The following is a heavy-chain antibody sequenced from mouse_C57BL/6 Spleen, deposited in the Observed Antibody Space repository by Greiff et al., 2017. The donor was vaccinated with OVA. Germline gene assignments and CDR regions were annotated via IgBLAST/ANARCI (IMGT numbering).Heavy chain of an antibody. D-gene: IGHD2-2*01. CDR1: GFNIKDDY. CDR3: TPGYGGAWFAY. CDR2: IDPENGDT. J-gene: IGHJ3*01. Sequence: EVKLQESGAELVRPGASVKLSCTASGFNIKDDYMHWVKQRPEQGLEWIGWIDPENGDTEYASKFQGKATITADTSSNTAYLQLSSLTSEDTAVYYCTPGYGGAWFAYWGQGTLVTVSA. V-gene: IGHV14-4*01.